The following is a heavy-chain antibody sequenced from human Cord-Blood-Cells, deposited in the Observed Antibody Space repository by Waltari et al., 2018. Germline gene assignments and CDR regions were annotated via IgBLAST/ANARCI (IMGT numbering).Heavy chain of an antibody. CDR1: GGSISSGGYY. CDR3: ARAEIVVVPAANWCDP. J-gene: IGHJ5*02. V-gene: IGHV4-31*03. D-gene: IGHD2-2*01. Sequence: QVQLQESGPGLVKPSQTLSLTCTVSGGSISSGGYYWSWIRQHPGKGLEWIGYIYYSGSTYYNPSLKSRVTISVDTSKNQFSLKLSSVTAADTAVYYCARAEIVVVPAANWCDPWGQGTLVTVSS. CDR2: IYYSGST.